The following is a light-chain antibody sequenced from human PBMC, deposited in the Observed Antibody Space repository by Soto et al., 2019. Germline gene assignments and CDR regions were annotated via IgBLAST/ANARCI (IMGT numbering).Light chain of an antibody. V-gene: IGLV1-44*01. CDR1: SSNIGTNT. J-gene: IGLJ1*01. Sequence: QAVVTQPPSASGTPGQRVTISCSGSSSNIGTNTVNWYQQLPGTAPKLLIYSSNHRPSGVPDRFSGSKSDTSASLAIRGLQSEDEADYYCATWDDSLNGYVFGTGTKLTVL. CDR3: ATWDDSLNGYV. CDR2: SSN.